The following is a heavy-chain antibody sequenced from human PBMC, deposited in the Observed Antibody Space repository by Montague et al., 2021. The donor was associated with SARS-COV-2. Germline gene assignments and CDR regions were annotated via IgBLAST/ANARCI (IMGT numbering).Heavy chain of an antibody. V-gene: IGHV4/OR15-8*02. CDR1: GGFISSGNW. D-gene: IGHD6-13*01. Sequence: SETLSLTCAVSGGFISSGNWWSWVRQPPGKGLEWIGEIFHSGAASYNPSLKSRLTISMDKSKNEFSLKLSSVTAADTAMYYCARDFVAAVPDSFDSWGQGAMVTVSS. CDR3: ARDFVAAVPDSFDS. J-gene: IGHJ4*02. CDR2: IFHSGAA.